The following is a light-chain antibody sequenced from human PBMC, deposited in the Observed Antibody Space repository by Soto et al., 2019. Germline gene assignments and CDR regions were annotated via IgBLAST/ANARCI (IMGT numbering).Light chain of an antibody. V-gene: IGLV2-14*02. CDR1: SSDVGSYNL. CDR2: EGN. Sequence: QSALTQPASVSGSPGQSITISCTGTSSDVGSYNLVSWYQQHPGKAPKLIIYEGNKRPSGVSNRLSGSKSGNTASLTISGLQAEDEADYYCSSFSSDTTLFVFGAGTKLTVL. CDR3: SSFSSDTTLFV. J-gene: IGLJ1*01.